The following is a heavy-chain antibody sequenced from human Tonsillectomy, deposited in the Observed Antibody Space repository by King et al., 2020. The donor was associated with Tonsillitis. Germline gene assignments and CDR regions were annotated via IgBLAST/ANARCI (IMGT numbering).Heavy chain of an antibody. J-gene: IGHJ3*01. V-gene: IGHV3-30*02. CDR1: GLAFSTYG. Sequence: VQLVESGGGVVQPGGSLRLSCAASGLAFSTYGMHWVRQAPGKRLQWVAFIRNDCATKYYADSVEGRFTISRDNPKNTLYLQMNSLRVEDTGVYYCAKPHPSKALRYGTGGYYPYDAFDGGGQGTVVTVSS. CDR2: IRNDCATK. D-gene: IGHD2-8*02. CDR3: AKPHPSKALRYGTGGYYPYDAFDG.